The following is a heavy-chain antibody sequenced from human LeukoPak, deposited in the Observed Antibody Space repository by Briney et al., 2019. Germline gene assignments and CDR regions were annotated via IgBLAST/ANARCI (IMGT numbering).Heavy chain of an antibody. CDR2: IIPIFGTA. CDR1: GFTFSSYA. CDR3: ARARSPSSGYLLRDHNWFDP. Sequence: PGGSLRLSCAASGFTFSSYAMHWVRQAPGQGLEWMGGIIPIFGTANYAQKVQGRVTITTDESTTTAYMELSSLRSEDTAVYYCARARSPSSGYLLRDHNWFDPWGQGTLVTVSS. D-gene: IGHD3-22*01. V-gene: IGHV1-69*05. J-gene: IGHJ5*02.